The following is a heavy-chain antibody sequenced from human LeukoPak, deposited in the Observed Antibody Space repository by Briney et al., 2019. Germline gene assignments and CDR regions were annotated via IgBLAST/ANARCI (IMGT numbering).Heavy chain of an antibody. CDR1: GGSFSGYY. J-gene: IGHJ6*03. CDR3: STSSSAGDYQPDPTTLPYYYYMDV. Sequence: TSETLSLTCAVYGGSFSGYYWSWIRQPPGKGLEWIGEIDHSGSTNYNPSLKSRVTISVDTSKNQFSLKLSSVTAADTAVYYCSTSSSAGDYQPDPTTLPYYYYMDVWGKGTTVTVSS. CDR2: IDHSGST. V-gene: IGHV4-34*01. D-gene: IGHD4-17*01.